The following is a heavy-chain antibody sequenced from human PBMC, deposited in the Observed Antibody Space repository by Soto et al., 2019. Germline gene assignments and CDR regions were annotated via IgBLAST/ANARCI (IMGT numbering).Heavy chain of an antibody. D-gene: IGHD4-17*01. CDR2: ISGSGGST. CDR1: GFTFSSYA. CDR3: AKDRYGDYPLGNYFAY. V-gene: IGHV3-23*01. Sequence: EVQLLESGGGLVQPGGSLRLSCAASGFTFSSYAMSWVRQAPGKGLEWVSAISGSGGSTYYADSVKGRFTISRDNSKNTLYLQMNSLRAEATAVYYCAKDRYGDYPLGNYFAYWGQGTLVTVSS. J-gene: IGHJ4*02.